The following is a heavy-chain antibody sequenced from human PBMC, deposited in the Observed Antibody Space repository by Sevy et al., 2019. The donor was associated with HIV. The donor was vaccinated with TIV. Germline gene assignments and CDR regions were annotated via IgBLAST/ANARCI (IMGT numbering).Heavy chain of an antibody. Sequence: ASVKVSCKASGYTFTTYGITWVRQAPGQVLEWMGWISTYNSITNYAQKFQGRVTMTTDTSTSTAYMELRSLRSDDTAVYYCARSTQVAGRSNWFDPWGQGTLVTVSS. CDR2: ISTYNSIT. CDR3: ARSTQVAGRSNWFDP. D-gene: IGHD6-19*01. CDR1: GYTFTTYG. J-gene: IGHJ5*02. V-gene: IGHV1-18*01.